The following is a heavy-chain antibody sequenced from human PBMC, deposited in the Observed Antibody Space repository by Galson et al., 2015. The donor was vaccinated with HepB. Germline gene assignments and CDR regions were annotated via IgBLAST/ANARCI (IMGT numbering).Heavy chain of an antibody. CDR2: IAYDSRGK. V-gene: IGHV3-30*04. D-gene: IGHD6-13*01. CDR3: ARAIRMPGTPENGLDI. Sequence: SLRLSCAASGFTFSTYAMHWVRQAPGRGLDWVGVIAYDSRGKYFADSVKGRFTISRDNSESTLYLQMNSLRPEDTAVYYCARAIRMPGTPENGLDIWGHGTMVTVSS. CDR1: GFTFSTYA. J-gene: IGHJ3*02.